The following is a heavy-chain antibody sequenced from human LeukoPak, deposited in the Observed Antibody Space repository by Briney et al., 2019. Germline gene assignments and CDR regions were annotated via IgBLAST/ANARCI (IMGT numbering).Heavy chain of an antibody. V-gene: IGHV4-34*01. Sequence: SETLSLTCAVYGGSFSGCYWSWIRQPPGKGLEWIGEINHSGSTNYNPSLKSRDTLSVDTSKNQCSLKLSSVPAADTAVYYCARGATTTVVTPYSLFFDYWGQGTLVTVSS. CDR2: INHSGST. CDR1: GGSFSGCY. CDR3: ARGATTTVVTPYSLFFDY. J-gene: IGHJ4*02. D-gene: IGHD4-23*01.